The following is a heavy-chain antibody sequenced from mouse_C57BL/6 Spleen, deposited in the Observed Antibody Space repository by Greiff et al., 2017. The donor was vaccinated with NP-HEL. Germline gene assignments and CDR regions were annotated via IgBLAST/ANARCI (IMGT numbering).Heavy chain of an antibody. CDR1: GYTFSSYW. CDR2: IAPSDSYT. CDR3: ARLTITTVVADY. V-gene: IGHV1-59*01. Sequence: QVQLQQPGAELVRPGTSVKLSCKASGYTFSSYWMHWVKQRPGQGLEWIGVIAPSDSYTNYNQKFKGKATLTVDTSSSTAYMQLSSLTSEDSAVYYCARLTITTVVADYWGQGTTLTVSS. J-gene: IGHJ2*01. D-gene: IGHD1-1*01.